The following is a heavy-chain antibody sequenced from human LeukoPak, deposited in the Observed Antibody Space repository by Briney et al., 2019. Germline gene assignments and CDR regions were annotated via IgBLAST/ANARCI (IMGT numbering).Heavy chain of an antibody. V-gene: IGHV4-39*01. Sequence: SETLSLTCTVSGGSISSSSYYWGWIRQPPGKGLEWIGSIYYSGSTYYNPSLKSRVTISVDTSKNQFSLKLSSVTAADTAVYYCARADSTTYYDSSGGLYYWGQGTLVTVSS. CDR1: GGSISSSSYY. CDR3: ARADSTTYYDSSGGLYY. CDR2: IYYSGST. D-gene: IGHD3-22*01. J-gene: IGHJ4*02.